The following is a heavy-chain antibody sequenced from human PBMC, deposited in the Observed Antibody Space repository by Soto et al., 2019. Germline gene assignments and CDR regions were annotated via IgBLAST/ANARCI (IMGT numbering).Heavy chain of an antibody. V-gene: IGHV4-34*01. J-gene: IGHJ4*02. CDR3: ARTSNIVATIRLDY. CDR1: GVSFSGYY. Sequence: PSETLSLTCAVYGVSFSGYYWSWIRQPPGKGLEWIGEINHSGSTNYNPSLKSRVTISVDTSKNQFSLKLSSVTAADTAVYYCARTSNIVATIRLDYWGQGTLVTVSS. CDR2: INHSGST. D-gene: IGHD5-12*01.